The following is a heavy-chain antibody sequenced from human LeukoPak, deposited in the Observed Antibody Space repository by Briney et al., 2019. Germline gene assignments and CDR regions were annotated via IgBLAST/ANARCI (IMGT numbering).Heavy chain of an antibody. CDR1: GFTFSSYA. D-gene: IGHD3-10*01. CDR2: VSGSGGST. J-gene: IGHJ4*02. CDR3: AKDLSIDYYGSGSPEYY. Sequence: PGGSLRLSCAASGFTFSSYAMSWVRQAPGKGLEWVSAVSGSGGSTYYADSVKGRFTISRDNSKNTLYLQMNSLRAEDTAVYYCAKDLSIDYYGSGSPEYYWGQGTLVTVSS. V-gene: IGHV3-23*01.